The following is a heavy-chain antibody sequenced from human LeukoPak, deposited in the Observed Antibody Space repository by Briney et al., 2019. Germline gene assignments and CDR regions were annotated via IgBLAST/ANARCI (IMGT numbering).Heavy chain of an antibody. Sequence: PSETLSLTCTVSGGSISSYYWSWIRQPPGKGLEWIGYIYYSGSTNYNPSLKRRVTISVDTSKNQFSLKLSSVTAADTAVYYCARVKMATTHFDYWGQGTLVTVSS. CDR2: IYYSGST. D-gene: IGHD5-24*01. CDR1: GGSISSYY. V-gene: IGHV4-59*01. J-gene: IGHJ4*02. CDR3: ARVKMATTHFDY.